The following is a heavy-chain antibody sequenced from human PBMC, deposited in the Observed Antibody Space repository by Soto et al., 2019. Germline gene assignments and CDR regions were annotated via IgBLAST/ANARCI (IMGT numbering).Heavy chain of an antibody. J-gene: IGHJ6*02. V-gene: IGHV3-30*18. Sequence: GGSLRLSCAASGFTFSNFGIHWVRQAPGLGLEWVAVISYDGSIKYYADSVKGRFTISRDNSQKTLFLQMNSLRVDDTAVYYCAKGLRGYSSCRYLAYFTMDIWGQGTTVTVSS. CDR1: GFTFSNFG. D-gene: IGHD6-13*01. CDR2: ISYDGSIK. CDR3: AKGLRGYSSCRYLAYFTMDI.